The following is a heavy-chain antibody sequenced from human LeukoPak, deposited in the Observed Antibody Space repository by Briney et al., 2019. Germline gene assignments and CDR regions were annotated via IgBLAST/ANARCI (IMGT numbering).Heavy chain of an antibody. J-gene: IGHJ3*02. CDR3: ARGIAAAGMGADDAFDI. D-gene: IGHD6-13*01. V-gene: IGHV1-2*02. Sequence: ASVKVSCKASGYTFTGYYMHWVRQAPGQGLEWMGWINPNSGGTNYAQKFQGRVTMTRDTSISTAYMELGRLRSDDTAVYYCARGIAAAGMGADDAFDIWGQGTMVTVSS. CDR2: INPNSGGT. CDR1: GYTFTGYY.